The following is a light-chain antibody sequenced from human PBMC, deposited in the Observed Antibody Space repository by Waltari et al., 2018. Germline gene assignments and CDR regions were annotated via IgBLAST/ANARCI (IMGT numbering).Light chain of an antibody. CDR3: MQGTHWPWT. V-gene: IGKV2-30*01. CDR1: QSLLARDENTY. J-gene: IGKJ1*01. Sequence: DVAMTQSPLPLSVTLGQPAPILCRSSQSLLARDENTYFNWFQQRPGQSPRRLLYKVSNRDSGVPDRFSGSGSGTDFTLRISRVEAEDVGVYYCMQGTHWPWTFGQGTKVEIK. CDR2: KVS.